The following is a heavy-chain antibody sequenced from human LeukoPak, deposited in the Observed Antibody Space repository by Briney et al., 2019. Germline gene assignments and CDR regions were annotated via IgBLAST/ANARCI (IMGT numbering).Heavy chain of an antibody. CDR2: IRGSGSDM. CDR1: GFTFSSYA. D-gene: IGHD3/OR15-3a*01. J-gene: IGHJ4*02. V-gene: IGHV3-48*01. CDR3: VRDLNWAFDS. Sequence: GGSLRLSCAASGFTFSSYAMSWVRQAPGKGLEWISNIRGSGSDMYYAASVKGRFTISRDSATNSLYLQMNNLKVDDTAVYFCVRDLNWAFDSWGQGTLVTVSS.